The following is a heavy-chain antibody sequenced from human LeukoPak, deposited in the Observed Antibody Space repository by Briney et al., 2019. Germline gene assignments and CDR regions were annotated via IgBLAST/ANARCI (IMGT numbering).Heavy chain of an antibody. V-gene: IGHV1-18*01. CDR1: VYSENFYG. CDR2: ISAQHGQT. Sequence: ASVKVSCKTSVYSENFYGITWVRQVAGQGLEWMGWISAQHGQTEYSPNSQDRVTMTTDTYTNTAYMELRSLRSDDTAVYSCAGSLGYCTSNVCYLKYWGQGTLVTVSS. D-gene: IGHD2-8*01. J-gene: IGHJ4*02. CDR3: AGSLGYCTSNVCYLKY.